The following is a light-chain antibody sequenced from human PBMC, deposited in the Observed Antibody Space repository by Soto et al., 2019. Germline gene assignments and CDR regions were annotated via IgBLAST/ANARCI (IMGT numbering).Light chain of an antibody. CDR3: QQFRSLPIT. V-gene: IGKV1D-16*01. CDR1: QDIGSH. Sequence: QMTQSHFSLSASVGERVTITCRASQDIGSHLAWYQQKPEKAPKSLIYFASTLQSGVPSRVSASGCETGFPLTISRLQPEDFATYYFQQFRSLPITFGQGTRLEIK. CDR2: FAS. J-gene: IGKJ5*01.